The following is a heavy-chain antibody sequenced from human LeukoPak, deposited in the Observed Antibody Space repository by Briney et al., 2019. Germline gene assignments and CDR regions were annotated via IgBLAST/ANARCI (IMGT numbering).Heavy chain of an antibody. D-gene: IGHD6-6*01. J-gene: IGHJ4*02. CDR1: GGSISNFY. V-gene: IGHV4-4*07. CDR3: AREGSATARPFVSNDC. Sequence: SETLSLTCTASGGSISNFYWSWIRQPAGKGLEWIGRIHTSGNTDYNPSLKSRVTMSLDTSKNQFSLRLNSMTAADTAVYYCAREGSATARPFVSNDCWGQGTLVTASS. CDR2: IHTSGNT.